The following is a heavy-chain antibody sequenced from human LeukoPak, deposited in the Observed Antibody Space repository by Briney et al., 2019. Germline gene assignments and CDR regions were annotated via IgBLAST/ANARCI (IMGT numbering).Heavy chain of an antibody. J-gene: IGHJ5*02. CDR2: IIPIFGTA. Sequence: ASVKVSCKASGGTFSSYAIGWVRQAPGQGLEWMGRIIPIFGTANYAQKFQGRVTITTDESTSTAYMELSSLRSEDTAVYYCARGGVAATRLATLNWFDPWGQGTLVTVSS. D-gene: IGHD2-15*01. CDR3: ARGGVAATRLATLNWFDP. V-gene: IGHV1-69*05. CDR1: GGTFSSYA.